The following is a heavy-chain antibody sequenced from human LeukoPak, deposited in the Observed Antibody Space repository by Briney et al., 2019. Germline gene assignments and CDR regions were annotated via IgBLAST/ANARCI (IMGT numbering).Heavy chain of an antibody. V-gene: IGHV1-46*01. CDR2: INPSGGST. Sequence: ASVKVSCKASGYTFTSYYMHWVRQAPGQGLEWVGIINPSGGSTSYAQKFQGRVTMTRDMSTSTVYMELSSLRSEDTAVYYCASSLGYCSGGSCYPSSPWGQGTLVTVSS. J-gene: IGHJ5*02. CDR1: GYTFTSYY. CDR3: ASSLGYCSGGSCYPSSP. D-gene: IGHD2-15*01.